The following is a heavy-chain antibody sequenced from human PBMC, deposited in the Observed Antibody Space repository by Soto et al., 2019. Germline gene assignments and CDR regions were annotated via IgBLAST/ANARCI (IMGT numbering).Heavy chain of an antibody. CDR1: GFTFSSYA. J-gene: IGHJ4*02. V-gene: IGHV3-30*18. CDR3: AKNLYYYDVSGLH. Sequence: PGGSLRLSCAASGFTFSSYAMHWVRQAPGKGLEWVAVISYDGSDKYYGDSVKGRFTISRDNSKNTLYLQMNSLRAEDTAVYYCAKNLYYYDVSGLHWGQGTLVTVSS. D-gene: IGHD3-22*01. CDR2: ISYDGSDK.